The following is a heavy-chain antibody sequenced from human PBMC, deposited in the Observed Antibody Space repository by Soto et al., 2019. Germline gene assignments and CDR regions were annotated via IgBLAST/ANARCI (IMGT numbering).Heavy chain of an antibody. CDR2: IGESGTPT. J-gene: IGHJ6*01. CDR3: AILIPRVRYYGMDV. Sequence: EGSLRLSCAPSGFTFSSYSMKWVRQAPGKGLEWVSLIGESGTPTYYADSVKGRFTISRDNSGNTLFMEMYSLRAEDTAVYYYAILIPRVRYYGMDVWWQANTVSVS. D-gene: IGHD2-2*01. V-gene: IGHV3-23*01. CDR1: GFTFSSYS.